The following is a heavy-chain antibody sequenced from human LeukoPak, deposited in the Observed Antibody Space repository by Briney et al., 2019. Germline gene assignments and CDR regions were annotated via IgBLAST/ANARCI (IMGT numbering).Heavy chain of an antibody. CDR1: GGTFSSYA. Sequence: ASVKVSCKASGGTFSSYAISWVRQAPGQGLGWMGRIIPIFGTANYAQKFQGRVTITTDESTSTAYMELSSLRSEDTAVYYCARGQDWAAAGTGYYSDYWGQGTLVTVSS. CDR3: ARGQDWAAAGTGYYSDY. V-gene: IGHV1-69*05. CDR2: IIPIFGTA. J-gene: IGHJ4*02. D-gene: IGHD6-13*01.